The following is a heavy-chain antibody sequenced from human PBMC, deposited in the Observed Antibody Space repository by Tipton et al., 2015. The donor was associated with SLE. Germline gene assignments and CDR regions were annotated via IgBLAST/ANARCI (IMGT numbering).Heavy chain of an antibody. Sequence: LRLSCTVSGYSISGYFWSWIRQSPEKGLEWIGDIYYSAATNYNPSLKGRVTISIDATKNQFSLNLNSVTAADTAVYYCARGQRYRPFDIWGQGTMVTVSS. CDR3: ARGQRYRPFDI. D-gene: IGHD2-15*01. CDR1: GYSISGYF. J-gene: IGHJ3*02. CDR2: IYYSAAT. V-gene: IGHV4-59*01.